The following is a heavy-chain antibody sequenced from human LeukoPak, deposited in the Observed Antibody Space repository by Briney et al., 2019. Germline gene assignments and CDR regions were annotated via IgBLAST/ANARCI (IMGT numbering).Heavy chain of an antibody. CDR1: GGSISSYY. CDR2: IYYSGST. V-gene: IGHV4-59*12. Sequence: SETLSLTCTVSGGSISSYYWSWIRQPPGKGLEWIGYIYYSGSTNYNPSLKSRVTISVDTSKNQFSLKLSSVTAADTAVYYCARARGTEAIDSWGQGTLVTVSS. CDR3: ARARGTEAIDS. J-gene: IGHJ4*02. D-gene: IGHD6-25*01.